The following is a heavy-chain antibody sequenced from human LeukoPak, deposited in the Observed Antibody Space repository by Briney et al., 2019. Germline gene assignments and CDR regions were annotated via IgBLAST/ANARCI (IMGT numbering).Heavy chain of an antibody. CDR2: IDGSSSRT. J-gene: IGHJ5*02. Sequence: PGGSLRLSCAASGFISSDYYMAWMRQAPGKGLEWVSYIDGSSSRTKYADSVKGRFTISRDNAKNSLYLQMNSLRADDTAVYFCPRRGTDYCTSFSCHPPWFAPWGQGTQVPVSS. D-gene: IGHD2/OR15-2a*01. CDR3: PRRGTDYCTSFSCHPPWFAP. CDR1: GFISSDYY. V-gene: IGHV3-11*03.